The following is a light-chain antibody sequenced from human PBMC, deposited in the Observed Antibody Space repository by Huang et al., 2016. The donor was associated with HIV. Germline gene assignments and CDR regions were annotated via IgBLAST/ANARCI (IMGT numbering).Light chain of an antibody. V-gene: IGKV1-33*01. CDR2: DAS. J-gene: IGKJ4*01. Sequence: DIQMTQSPSSLSASVGDRVTITCQASQDIGNYLNWYQVKPGIAPKVLIYDASKLERGVPSRFSGSGSETDFTFTISSLQPEDFATYYCQQNDNLPLTFGGGTKVEI. CDR3: QQNDNLPLT. CDR1: QDIGNY.